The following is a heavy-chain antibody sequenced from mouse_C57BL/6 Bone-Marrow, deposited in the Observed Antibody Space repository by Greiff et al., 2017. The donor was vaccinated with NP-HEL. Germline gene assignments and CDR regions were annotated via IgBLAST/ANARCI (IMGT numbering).Heavy chain of an antibody. D-gene: IGHD2-2*01. V-gene: IGHV1-15*01. CDR2: IDPETGGT. J-gene: IGHJ2*01. CDR3: TRNLLWLPIDY. Sequence: VQLQQSGAELVRPGASVTLSCKASGYTFTDYEMHWVKQTPVHGLEWIGAIDPETGGTAYNQKFKGKAILTADKSSSTAYMELRSLTSEDSAVYYCTRNLLWLPIDYGGKGTTLTVSS. CDR1: GYTFTDYE.